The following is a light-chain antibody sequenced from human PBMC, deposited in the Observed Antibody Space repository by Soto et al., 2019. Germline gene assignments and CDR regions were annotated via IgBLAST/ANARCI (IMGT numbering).Light chain of an antibody. Sequence: EIVLTQSPATLSLSPGERATLSCRASRSFASSYLAWYQHKPGQAPRLLIYAACSRATGIPDRFIGSGSGTDFTLTISRLEPDDSAVYYCHHYDSSPPYTFGQGTKLEIK. CDR2: AAC. CDR3: HHYDSSPPYT. J-gene: IGKJ2*01. CDR1: RSFASSY. V-gene: IGKV3-20*01.